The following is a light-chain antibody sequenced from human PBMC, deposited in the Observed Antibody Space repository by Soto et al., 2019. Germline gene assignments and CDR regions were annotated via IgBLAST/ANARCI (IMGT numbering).Light chain of an antibody. CDR3: SSYTGSNKLV. CDR1: SSDVGRYNY. J-gene: IGLJ2*01. Sequence: QSALTQPPSASGSPGQSVTISCTGTSSDVGRYNYVSWYQQHPGKAPKLMIYEVSKRPSGVPDRFSGSKSGNTASLIVSGLQAEDEADYYCSSYTGSNKLVFGGGTKLTVL. V-gene: IGLV2-8*01. CDR2: EVS.